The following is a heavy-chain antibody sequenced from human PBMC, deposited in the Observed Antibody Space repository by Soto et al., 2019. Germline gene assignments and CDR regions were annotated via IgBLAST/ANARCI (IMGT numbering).Heavy chain of an antibody. D-gene: IGHD3-10*01. CDR2: ISGYNGNT. V-gene: IGHV1-18*01. CDR3: AREWDYYASRTYSNWFDP. J-gene: IGHJ5*02. CDR1: GYTFTKFG. Sequence: ASVKVSCKASGYTFTKFGISWVRQAPGQGLEWMGWISGYNGNTNYAQKLQGRVTMTTDTSTSTAYMELRSLRYDDTAVYYCAREWDYYASRTYSNWFDPWGQGTLVTVSS.